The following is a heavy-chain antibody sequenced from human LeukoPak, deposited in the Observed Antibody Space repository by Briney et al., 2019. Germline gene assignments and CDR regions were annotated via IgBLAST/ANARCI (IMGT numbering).Heavy chain of an antibody. V-gene: IGHV3-30*18. CDR2: ISYDGSNK. CDR1: GFTFSSYG. J-gene: IGHJ6*02. CDR3: AKDQGVRGYSGYDYYYYYYGMDV. Sequence: GGSLRLSCAASGFTFSSYGMHWVRQAPGKGLEWVAVISYDGSNKYYADSVEGRFTISRDNSKNTLYLQMNSLRAEDTAVYYCAKDQGVRGYSGYDYYYYYYGMDVWGQGTTVTVSS. D-gene: IGHD5-12*01.